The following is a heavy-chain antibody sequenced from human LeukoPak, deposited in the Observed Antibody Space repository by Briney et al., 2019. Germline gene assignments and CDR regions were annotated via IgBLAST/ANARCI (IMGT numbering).Heavy chain of an antibody. V-gene: IGHV4-30-4*01. CDR1: GGSISSGDYY. CDR2: IYYSGST. Sequence: SETLSLTCTVSGGSISSGDYYWSWIRQPPGKGLEWIGYIYYSGSTYYNPSLKSRVTISVDTSKNQFSLKLSSVTAADTAVYYCARVRTGAAAGTRYFDLWGRGTLVTVSS. D-gene: IGHD6-13*01. CDR3: ARVRTGAAAGTRYFDL. J-gene: IGHJ2*01.